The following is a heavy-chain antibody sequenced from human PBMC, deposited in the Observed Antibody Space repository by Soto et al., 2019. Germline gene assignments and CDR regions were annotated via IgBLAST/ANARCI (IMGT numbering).Heavy chain of an antibody. CDR1: GFNFSSYW. J-gene: IGHJ3*02. CDR3: ARDGGIVATRGAFDI. V-gene: IGHV3-7*01. Sequence: GGSLRLSCAASGFNFSSYWMSWVRQAPGKGLEWVANIKQDGSEKYYVDSVKGRFTISRDNAKNSLYLQMNSLRAEDTAVYYCARDGGIVATRGAFDIWGQGTMVTVSS. CDR2: IKQDGSEK. D-gene: IGHD5-12*01.